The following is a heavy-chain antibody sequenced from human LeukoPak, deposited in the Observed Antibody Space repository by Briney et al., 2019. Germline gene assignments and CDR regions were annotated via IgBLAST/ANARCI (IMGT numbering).Heavy chain of an antibody. D-gene: IGHD1-26*01. CDR1: GYSFSNYY. V-gene: IGHV5-51*01. Sequence: GESLKISCKGSGYSFSNYYIDWVRQMPGKGLEWMGVMYPGGSDIRYSPSFQGQVIISADKSIDTAYLQWSSLKASDSAMYYCASRTGSYYPFDSWGQGTLVTASS. CDR3: ASRTGSYYPFDS. CDR2: MYPGGSDI. J-gene: IGHJ4*02.